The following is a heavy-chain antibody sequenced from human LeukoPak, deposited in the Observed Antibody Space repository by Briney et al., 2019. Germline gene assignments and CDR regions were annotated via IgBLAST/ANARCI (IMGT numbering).Heavy chain of an antibody. CDR3: ARVPTTSWGTDY. CDR2: INPNSGGT. J-gene: IGHJ4*02. Sequence: GASVKVSCKASGYTFAGYYMHWVRQAPGQGLEWVGWINPNSGGTEYAQKFQGRVTMTRDTSISTAYMDLSRLRSDDTAVYYCARVPTTSWGTDYWGQGTLVTVSS. CDR1: GYTFAGYY. V-gene: IGHV1-2*02. D-gene: IGHD2-2*01.